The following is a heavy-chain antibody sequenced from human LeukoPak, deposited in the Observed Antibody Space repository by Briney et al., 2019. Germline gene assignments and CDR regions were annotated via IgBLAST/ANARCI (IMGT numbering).Heavy chain of an antibody. J-gene: IGHJ4*02. CDR3: AREYSSGWYGDY. CDR2: IKQDGSEK. CDR1: GFTFSSYE. Sequence: GGSLRLSCAASGFTFSSYEMNWVRQAPGKGLEWVANIKQDGSEKYYVDSVKGRFTISRDNAKNSLYLQMNSLRAEDTAVYYCAREYSSGWYGDYWGQGTLVTVSS. D-gene: IGHD6-19*01. V-gene: IGHV3-7*03.